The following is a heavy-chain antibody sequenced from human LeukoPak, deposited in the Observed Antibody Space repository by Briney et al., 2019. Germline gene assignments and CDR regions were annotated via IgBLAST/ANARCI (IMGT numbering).Heavy chain of an antibody. J-gene: IGHJ4*02. CDR1: GFTFSSYD. D-gene: IGHD5-18*01. Sequence: GGSLRLSCAASGFTFSSYDMHWVRQATGKGLEWVSAIGTAGDTYYPGSVKGRFTISRENAKNSLYLQMNRLRAGDTAVYYCARGVLGYSYGYLDYWGQGTLVTVSS. CDR3: ARGVLGYSYGYLDY. V-gene: IGHV3-13*01. CDR2: IGTAGDT.